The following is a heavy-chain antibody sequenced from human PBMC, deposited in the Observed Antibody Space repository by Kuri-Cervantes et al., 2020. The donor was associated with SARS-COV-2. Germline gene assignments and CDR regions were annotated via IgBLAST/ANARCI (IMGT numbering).Heavy chain of an antibody. D-gene: IGHD3-10*01. Sequence: KISCRGSSYSFTSYWIGWVGQMPGKGPEWMGIIYTGNSDTRYNPSFQGQGTISADKPIMNAYLQWSSLKASDTAMYYCARLLTWFGELSGWFDPWGQGTLVTVSS. CDR1: SYSFTSYW. V-gene: IGHV5-51*04. CDR3: ARLLTWFGELSGWFDP. J-gene: IGHJ5*02. CDR2: IYTGNSDT.